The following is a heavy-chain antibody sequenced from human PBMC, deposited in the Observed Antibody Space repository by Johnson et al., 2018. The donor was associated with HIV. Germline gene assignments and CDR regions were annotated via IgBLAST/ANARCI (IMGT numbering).Heavy chain of an antibody. J-gene: IGHJ3*02. Sequence: VQLVESGGGLIQPGGSLRLSCAASGFTFRNYWMSWFRQVPGKGLEWVANIKQAGSEKYNVDCVKGRFSISRDDANNSLYLQLNSLGAVDTAVYSCARDRTPNLAAFDIWGQGTMVTVSS. CDR2: IKQAGSEK. V-gene: IGHV3-7*01. CDR1: GFTFRNYW. D-gene: IGHD1-1*01. CDR3: ARDRTPNLAAFDI.